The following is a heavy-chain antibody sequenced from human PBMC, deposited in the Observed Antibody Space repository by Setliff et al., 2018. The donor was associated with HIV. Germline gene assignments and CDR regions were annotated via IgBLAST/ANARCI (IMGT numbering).Heavy chain of an antibody. D-gene: IGHD4-17*01. CDR2: IIPILGIA. J-gene: IGHJ5*02. CDR1: GGTFSSYA. V-gene: IGHV1-69*10. CDR3: ARAPGDYEVWFDP. Sequence: SVKVSCKASGGTFSSYAISRVRQAPGQGLVWMGGIIPILGIANYAQKFQGRVTITADKSTSTAYMELSSLRSEDTAVYYCARAPGDYEVWFDPWGQGTLVTVSS.